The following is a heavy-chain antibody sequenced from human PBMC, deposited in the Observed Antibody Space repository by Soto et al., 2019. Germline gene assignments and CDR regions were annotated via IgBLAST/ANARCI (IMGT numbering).Heavy chain of an antibody. CDR2: INPNSGGT. CDR3: ARDSGYDRPYYYYYMDV. Sequence: ASVKVSCKASGYTFTGYYMHWVRQAPGQGLEWMGWINPNSGGTNYAQKFQGWVTMTRDTSISTAYMELSRLRSDDTAVYYCARDSGYDRPYYYYYMDVWGKGTKVTVSS. D-gene: IGHD5-12*01. CDR1: GYTFTGYY. J-gene: IGHJ6*03. V-gene: IGHV1-2*04.